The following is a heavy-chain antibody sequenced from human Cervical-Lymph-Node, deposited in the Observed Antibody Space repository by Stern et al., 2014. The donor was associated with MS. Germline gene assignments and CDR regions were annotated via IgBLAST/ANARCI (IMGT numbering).Heavy chain of an antibody. CDR2: INPNSGVT. D-gene: IGHD6-6*01. CDR1: GYKFSAYY. Sequence: VQLVQSGAEVKKPGASLKVSCKASGYKFSAYYMHWVRQAPGQGLEWMGWINPNSGVTQSATQLQGRVTLTRDTSINTIYMELSGLSSDDTAVYYCARAASIAARAWLDPWGQGTLITISS. J-gene: IGHJ5*02. V-gene: IGHV1-2*02. CDR3: ARAASIAARAWLDP.